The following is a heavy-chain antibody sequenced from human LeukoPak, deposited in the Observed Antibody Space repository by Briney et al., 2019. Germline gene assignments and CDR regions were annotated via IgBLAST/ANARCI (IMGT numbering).Heavy chain of an antibody. V-gene: IGHV2-70*11. J-gene: IGHJ4*02. CDR3: ARAFPTVTTFDY. Sequence: ESGPTLVNPTQTLTLTCTFSGFSFSTSGMCVSWIRQPPGKALEWLARIDWEDDKYYSTSLKTRLTISKDTSKNQVVLTMTNMDPVDTATYYCARAFPTVTTFDYWGQGTLVTVSS. CDR1: GFSFSTSGMC. CDR2: IDWEDDK. D-gene: IGHD4-17*01.